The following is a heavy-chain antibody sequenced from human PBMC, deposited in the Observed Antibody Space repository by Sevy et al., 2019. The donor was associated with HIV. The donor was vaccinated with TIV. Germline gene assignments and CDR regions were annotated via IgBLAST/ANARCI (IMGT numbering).Heavy chain of an antibody. Sequence: GGSLRLSCAASGFTPSTYGMHWVRQAPGKGLEWVAVIGYDGSNKYYADSVKGRFTISRDNSKNTLYLQMNSLRAEDTAVYYCAKWSMGGARWLQLGAFDIWGQGTMVTVSS. V-gene: IGHV3-30*02. CDR1: GFTPSTYG. CDR3: AKWSMGGARWLQLGAFDI. J-gene: IGHJ3*02. CDR2: IGYDGSNK. D-gene: IGHD5-12*01.